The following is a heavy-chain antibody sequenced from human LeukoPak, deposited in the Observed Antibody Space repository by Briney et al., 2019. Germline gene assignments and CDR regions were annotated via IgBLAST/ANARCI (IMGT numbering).Heavy chain of an antibody. Sequence: GASVKVSCKASGYTFTGYYMHWVRQAPGQGLEWMGWINPNSGGTNYAQKFQGRVTMTRDTSISTAYMELSRLRSDDTAVYYCARIYCSSTSCYPLDYWGQGTLVTVSS. D-gene: IGHD2-2*01. CDR1: GYTFTGYY. J-gene: IGHJ4*02. V-gene: IGHV1-2*02. CDR2: INPNSGGT. CDR3: ARIYCSSTSCYPLDY.